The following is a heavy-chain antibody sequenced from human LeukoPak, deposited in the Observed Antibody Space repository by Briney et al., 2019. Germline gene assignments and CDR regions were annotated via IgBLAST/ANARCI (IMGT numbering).Heavy chain of an antibody. CDR2: INPSGST. V-gene: IGHV4-34*01. Sequence: KPSETLSLTCAVYGGSFSGYYWSWIRQPPGKGLEWIGEINPSGSTNYNPSLKSRVTMSLDTSKNHFSLKLSSVTAADTAVYYCARVGVKWLHIDYRGQGTLVTVSS. J-gene: IGHJ4*02. CDR1: GGSFSGYY. CDR3: ARVGVKWLHIDY. D-gene: IGHD5-12*01.